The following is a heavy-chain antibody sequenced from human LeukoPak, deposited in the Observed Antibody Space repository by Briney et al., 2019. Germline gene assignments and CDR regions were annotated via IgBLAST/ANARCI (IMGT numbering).Heavy chain of an antibody. D-gene: IGHD2-2*02. Sequence: PGGSLRLSCVASGFTFSSYAMSWVRQAPGKGLEWVSAISGSGGSTYYADSVKGRFTISRDNSKNTLYLQMNSLRAEDTAVYYCAKDFMGYCSSTSCYSWVFDYWGQGTLVTVSS. CDR1: GFTFSSYA. CDR3: AKDFMGYCSSTSCYSWVFDY. J-gene: IGHJ4*02. CDR2: ISGSGGST. V-gene: IGHV3-23*01.